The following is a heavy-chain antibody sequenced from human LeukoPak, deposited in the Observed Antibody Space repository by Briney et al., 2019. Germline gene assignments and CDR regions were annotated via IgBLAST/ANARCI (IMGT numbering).Heavy chain of an antibody. Sequence: GGSLRLSCAASGFTFSSYSMNWVRQAPGKGLEWVSSISSSISYIYYADSMKGRFTISRDNAKNSLYLQMNSLRAEDTAVYYCARDATMANYAFDIWGQGTMVTVSS. V-gene: IGHV3-21*01. D-gene: IGHD3-10*01. J-gene: IGHJ3*02. CDR2: ISSSISYI. CDR1: GFTFSSYS. CDR3: ARDATMANYAFDI.